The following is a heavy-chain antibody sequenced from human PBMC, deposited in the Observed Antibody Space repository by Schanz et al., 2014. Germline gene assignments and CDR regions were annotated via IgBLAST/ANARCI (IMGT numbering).Heavy chain of an antibody. Sequence: QVQLVASGGGVVQPGRSLRLSCAASGFTFSSYGMHWVRQAPGKGLEWVAVIWYDGSNKYYADSVKGRFTISRDNSKNTLYLQMNSLRAEDTAVYYCAKEKGDCSSTSCSYYGDYWGQGTLVTVSS. CDR3: AKEKGDCSSTSCSYYGDY. D-gene: IGHD2-2*01. V-gene: IGHV3-33*06. CDR1: GFTFSSYG. CDR2: IWYDGSNK. J-gene: IGHJ4*02.